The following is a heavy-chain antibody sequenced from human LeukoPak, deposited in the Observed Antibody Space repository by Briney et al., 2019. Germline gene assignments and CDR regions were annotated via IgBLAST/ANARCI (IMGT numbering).Heavy chain of an antibody. CDR1: GFTFCSNG. Sequence: GGSLSLSCAASGFTFCSNGMHWVRQAPGRGLEWVAFILYDGSNKYYEDSVKGRFTISRDNCKTTLYLQMSSRRAEDTALYYCAKESTTDRYILYWGQGTLVSVSS. CDR3: AKESTTDRYILY. D-gene: IGHD2/OR15-2a*01. J-gene: IGHJ4*02. CDR2: ILYDGSNK. V-gene: IGHV3-30*02.